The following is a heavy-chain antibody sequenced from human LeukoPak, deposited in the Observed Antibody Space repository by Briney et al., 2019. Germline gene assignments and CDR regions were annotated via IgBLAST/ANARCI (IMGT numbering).Heavy chain of an antibody. CDR3: ASLGYCSGGSCYSGGSESNWFDP. CDR2: INHSGST. Sequence: SETLFLTCAVDGGAFSGYYWSWIRQPPGKGLEWIGDINHSGSTNYNPSLKSRITISVDTSKNQFSLKLSSVTAADTAVYYCASLGYCSGGSCYSGGSESNWFDPWGQGTLVTVSS. D-gene: IGHD2-15*01. J-gene: IGHJ5*02. V-gene: IGHV4-34*01. CDR1: GGAFSGYY.